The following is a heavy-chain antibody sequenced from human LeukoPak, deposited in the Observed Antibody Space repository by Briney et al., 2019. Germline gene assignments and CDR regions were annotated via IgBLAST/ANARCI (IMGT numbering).Heavy chain of an antibody. J-gene: IGHJ3*02. CDR1: GFTFNNYS. V-gene: IGHV3-21*01. CDR3: AREDRYCSSTSCSRNAFDI. D-gene: IGHD2-2*01. Sequence: GGSLRLSCAACGFTFNNYSRNWLRQARGKGLEWVSCINSSSIYIYYADSLKGRFTISRDNAKNSLYLQMNSLRAEETPEYYGAREDRYCSSTSCSRNAFDIWGQGTMVTVSS. CDR2: INSSSIYI.